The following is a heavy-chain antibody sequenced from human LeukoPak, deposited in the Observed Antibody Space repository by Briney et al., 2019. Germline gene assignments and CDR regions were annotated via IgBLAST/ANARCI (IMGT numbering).Heavy chain of an antibody. CDR2: IRSKAYGGTT. CDR3: TRAYYHYDSSDL. Sequence: PGGSLRLXCTASGFTCGDYAMSWVRQAPGKGLEWVGFIRSKAYGGTTEYAASVKGRFTISRDDSKSIAYLQMNSLKTEDTAVYYCTRAYYHYDSSDLWGQGTLVTVSS. D-gene: IGHD3-22*01. CDR1: GFTCGDYA. V-gene: IGHV3-49*04. J-gene: IGHJ5*02.